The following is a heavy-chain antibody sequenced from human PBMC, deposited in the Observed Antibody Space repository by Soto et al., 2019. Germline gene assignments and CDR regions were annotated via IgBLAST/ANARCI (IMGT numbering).Heavy chain of an antibody. D-gene: IGHD2-15*01. CDR2: IYSGGST. Sequence: PGGSLRLSCAASGFTVSSNYMSWVRQAPGKGLEWVSVIYSGGSTYYADSVKGRFTISRDNSKNTLYLQMNSLRAEDTAVYYCARSGGSCYFGVGCNWFDPWGQGTLVTVSS. V-gene: IGHV3-66*01. J-gene: IGHJ5*02. CDR1: GFTVSSNY. CDR3: ARSGGSCYFGVGCNWFDP.